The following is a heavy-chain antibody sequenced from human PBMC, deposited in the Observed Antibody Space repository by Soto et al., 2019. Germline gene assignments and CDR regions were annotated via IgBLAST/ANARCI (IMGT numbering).Heavy chain of an antibody. CDR3: ARDLGFCTSTDCSRRWFDP. CDR1: GYTFTSSG. J-gene: IGHJ5*02. Sequence: QVQLVQSGAEVKEPGASVKVSCKASGYTFTSSGISWVRQTPGQGLEWMGWISTSHGNTNFAQRFQDRVTMTTDTSTGTAYMELRSLRSDDTAVYYCARDLGFCTSTDCSRRWFDPWGQGTLVTVSS. D-gene: IGHD2-8*01. CDR2: ISTSHGNT. V-gene: IGHV1-18*01.